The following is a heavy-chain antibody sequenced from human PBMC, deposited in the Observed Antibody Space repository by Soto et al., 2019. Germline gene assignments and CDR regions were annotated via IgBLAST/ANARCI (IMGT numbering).Heavy chain of an antibody. Sequence: QVHLVQSGAEVKKPGASVKVSCKGSGYAFTTYGITWVRQAPGQGLEWMGWISAHNGNTNYAQKLQGRVTVSRDTSTGTAYMELRSLRSDDTAVYYCARGRYGDYWGQGALVTVSS. V-gene: IGHV1-18*01. J-gene: IGHJ4*02. CDR3: ARGRYGDY. D-gene: IGHD1-1*01. CDR1: GYAFTTYG. CDR2: ISAHNGNT.